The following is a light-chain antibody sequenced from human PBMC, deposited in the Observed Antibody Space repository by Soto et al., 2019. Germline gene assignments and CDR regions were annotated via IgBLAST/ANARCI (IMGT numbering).Light chain of an antibody. Sequence: DIQLTQSPSSLSASVGDRVTMTCRASQDISTYLNWYHQSPGKAPKLLISSISRLPGGVPSRFSGSGSGTDFTLTINGLQPADLGTYFCQQSYGIPYTFGQGTKLEI. CDR2: SIS. J-gene: IGKJ2*01. V-gene: IGKV1-39*01. CDR1: QDISTY. CDR3: QQSYGIPYT.